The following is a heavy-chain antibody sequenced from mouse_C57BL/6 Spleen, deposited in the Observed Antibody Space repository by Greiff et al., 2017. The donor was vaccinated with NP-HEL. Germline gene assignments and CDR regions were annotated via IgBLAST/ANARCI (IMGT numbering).Heavy chain of an antibody. J-gene: IGHJ3*01. CDR3: ARDLRFSDYDYDVRFAY. Sequence: VQLQQSGAELVRPGASVKLSCKASGYTFTDYYINWVKQRPGQGLEWIARIYPGSGNTYYNEKFKGKATLTAEKSSSTAYMQLSSLTSEDSAVYFCARDLRFSDYDYDVRFAYWGQGTLVTVSA. V-gene: IGHV1-76*01. CDR1: GYTFTDYY. D-gene: IGHD2-4*01. CDR2: IYPGSGNT.